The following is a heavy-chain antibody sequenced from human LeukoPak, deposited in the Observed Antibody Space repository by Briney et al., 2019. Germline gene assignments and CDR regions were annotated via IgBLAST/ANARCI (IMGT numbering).Heavy chain of an antibody. D-gene: IGHD3-9*01. CDR2: IYYSGST. Sequence: PSETLSLTCAVYGGSFSGYYWSWIRQPPGKGLEWIGYIYYSGSTNYNPSLKSRVTISVDTSKNQFSLKLSSVTAADTAVYYCASTSLDYDILTGYYSWFDPWGQGTLVTVSS. CDR3: ASTSLDYDILTGYYSWFDP. CDR1: GGSFSGYY. V-gene: IGHV4-59*01. J-gene: IGHJ5*02.